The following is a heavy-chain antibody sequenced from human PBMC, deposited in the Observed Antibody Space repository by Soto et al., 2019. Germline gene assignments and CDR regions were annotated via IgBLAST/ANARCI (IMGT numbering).Heavy chain of an antibody. CDR2: INAGNGNT. CDR1: GYTFTSYA. V-gene: IGHV1-3*01. Sequence: ASVKVSCKASGYTFTSYAMHWVRQAPGQRLEWMGWINAGNGNTKYSQKFQGRVTITRDTSASTAYMELSSLRSEDTAVYYCARTSMVRGVITDYYYYYMDVWGKGTTVTVSS. J-gene: IGHJ6*03. CDR3: ARTSMVRGVITDYYYYYMDV. D-gene: IGHD3-10*01.